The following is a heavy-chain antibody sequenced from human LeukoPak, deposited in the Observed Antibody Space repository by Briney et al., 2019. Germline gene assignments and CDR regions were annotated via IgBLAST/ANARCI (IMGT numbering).Heavy chain of an antibody. V-gene: IGHV5-51*01. Sequence: GESLKISCKGSGYSFTSYWIGWVRQMPGKGLEWMGIIYPGDSDTRYSPSFQGQVTISADKSISTAYLQWSSLKASDTAMYYCARINGWLVSSGTVKYFDYWGQGTLVTVSS. CDR3: ARINGWLVSSGTVKYFDY. D-gene: IGHD6-19*01. CDR2: IYPGDSDT. CDR1: GYSFTSYW. J-gene: IGHJ4*02.